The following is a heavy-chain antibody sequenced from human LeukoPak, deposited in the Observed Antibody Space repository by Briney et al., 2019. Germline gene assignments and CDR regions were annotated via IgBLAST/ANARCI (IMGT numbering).Heavy chain of an antibody. CDR2: ISGSGGST. V-gene: IGHV3-23*01. CDR1: GFTFSSYA. D-gene: IGHD6-13*01. CDR3: AKDRASIAAAGLGWFDP. Sequence: GGSLRLSCAASGFTFSSYAMSWARQAPGKGLEWVSAISGSGGSTYYADSVKGRFTISRDNSKNTLYLQMNSLRAEDTAVYYCAKDRASIAAAGLGWFDPWGQGTLVTVSS. J-gene: IGHJ5*02.